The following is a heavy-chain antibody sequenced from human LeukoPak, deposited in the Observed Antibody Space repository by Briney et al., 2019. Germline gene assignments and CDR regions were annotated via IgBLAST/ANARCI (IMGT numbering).Heavy chain of an antibody. J-gene: IGHJ6*02. V-gene: IGHV3-21*01. CDR1: GFTFSSYS. D-gene: IGHD2-21*02. CDR3: AREYCGGDCLDYYCYGMDV. CDR2: ISSSSSYI. Sequence: GGSLRLSCAASGFTFSSYSMNWVRQAPGKGLEWVSSISSSSSYIYYADSVKGRFTISRDNAKNSLYLQMNSLRAEDTAVYYCAREYCGGDCLDYYCYGMDVWGQGTTVTVSS.